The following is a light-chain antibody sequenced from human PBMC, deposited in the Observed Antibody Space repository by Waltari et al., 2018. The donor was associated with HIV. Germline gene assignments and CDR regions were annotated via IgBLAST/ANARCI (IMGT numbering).Light chain of an antibody. V-gene: IGLV3-1*01. CDR2: KDG. CDR1: KLGDKY. J-gene: IGLJ2*01. CDR3: QAWDSDTPKV. Sequence: SYELTQPPSVSVSPGQTASIPCSGDKLGDKYACWYQQKPGQSPVLVIYKDGKRPSGIPGRFSGFTSGNTATLTISGTQAMDEAYYYCQAWDSDTPKVFGGGTKLTVL.